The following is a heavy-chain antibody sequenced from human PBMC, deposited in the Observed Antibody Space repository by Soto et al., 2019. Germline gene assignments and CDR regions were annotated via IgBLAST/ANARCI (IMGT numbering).Heavy chain of an antibody. Sequence: SETLSLTCTVSGGSISSGDYYWSWIRQPPGKGLEWIGYIYYSGSTYYNPSLKSRVTISVDTSKNQFSLKLSSVTAADTAVYYCARDRAPGSGVGDYWGQGTLVTVSS. CDR1: GGSISSGDYY. D-gene: IGHD3-10*01. V-gene: IGHV4-30-4*01. CDR3: ARDRAPGSGVGDY. J-gene: IGHJ4*02. CDR2: IYYSGST.